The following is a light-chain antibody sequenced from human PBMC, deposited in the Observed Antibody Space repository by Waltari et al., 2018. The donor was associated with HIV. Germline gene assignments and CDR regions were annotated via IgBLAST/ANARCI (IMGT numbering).Light chain of an antibody. CDR2: DVD. V-gene: IGLV2-14*03. J-gene: IGLJ3*02. CDR1: DSDFGLYNF. Sequence: AVTQPASVSGLPGQSTTISCPGDDSDFGLYNFVSWYQQHSGTPPNHSLYDVDSLASGVSDRFSGSMSDNTAYLTIAGLRAEDEAHYYCASFTGDNTVMFGGGTEVTVL. CDR3: ASFTGDNTVM.